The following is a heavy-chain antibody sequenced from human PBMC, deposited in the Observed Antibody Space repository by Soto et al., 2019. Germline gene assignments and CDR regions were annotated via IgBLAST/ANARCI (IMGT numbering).Heavy chain of an antibody. Sequence: QVQLVESGGGVVQPGRSLRLSCSASGFTFSEFEMYWIRQAPGKGLDWASFISYDGSNQYYAGCVKGRFTISRDNSKNTLFLLMSSLRPEDTAVYFCARRTGTAPRFDFWGQGTLVTVSS. CDR1: GFTFSEFE. CDR3: ARRTGTAPRFDF. V-gene: IGHV3-30-3*01. J-gene: IGHJ4*02. D-gene: IGHD1-7*01. CDR2: ISYDGSNQ.